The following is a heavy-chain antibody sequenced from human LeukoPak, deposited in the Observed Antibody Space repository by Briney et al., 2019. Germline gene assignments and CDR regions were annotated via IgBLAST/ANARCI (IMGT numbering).Heavy chain of an antibody. D-gene: IGHD3-10*01. V-gene: IGHV3-23*01. CDR2: INGSGGST. CDR1: GFAFTDYS. J-gene: IGHJ3*02. Sequence: SGGALRLSCATSGFAFTDYSMNWVRQAPGKGLEWVSAINGSGGSTYYADSVKGRFTISRDNSKNTLYLQMNSLRAEDTAVYYCAKDLWCGELFSAFDIWGQGTMVTAS. CDR3: AKDLWCGELFSAFDI.